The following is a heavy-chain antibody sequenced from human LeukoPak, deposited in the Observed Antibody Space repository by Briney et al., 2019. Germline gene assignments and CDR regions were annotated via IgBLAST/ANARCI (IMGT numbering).Heavy chain of an antibody. CDR1: GYTFTSYA. Sequence: ASVKVSCKASGYTFTSYAIYWVRQAPGQRLEWMGWINAGNGNTKYSQKFQGRVTMTEDTSTDTAYMELSSLRSEDTAVYYCATAGYGRNWFDPWGQGTLVTVSS. CDR3: ATAGYGRNWFDP. J-gene: IGHJ5*02. CDR2: INAGNGNT. D-gene: IGHD6-13*01. V-gene: IGHV1-3*01.